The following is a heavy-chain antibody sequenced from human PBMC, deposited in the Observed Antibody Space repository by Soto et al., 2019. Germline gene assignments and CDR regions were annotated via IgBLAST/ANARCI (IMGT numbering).Heavy chain of an antibody. CDR2: INWNSGSI. J-gene: IGHJ1*01. Sequence: FLRLSCAASGFTFDDYAMHWVRQVPGKGLEWVSGINWNSGSIGYADSVKGRFAISRDNAKNSLHLQMNSLRAEDTAFYYCVKDESINWYSGHFRHWGQGTLVNVSS. D-gene: IGHD6-13*01. V-gene: IGHV3-9*01. CDR1: GFTFDDYA. CDR3: VKDESINWYSGHFRH.